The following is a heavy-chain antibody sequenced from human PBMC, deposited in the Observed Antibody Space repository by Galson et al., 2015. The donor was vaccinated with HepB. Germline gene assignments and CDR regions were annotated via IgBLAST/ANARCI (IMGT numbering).Heavy chain of an antibody. V-gene: IGHV3-21*01. D-gene: IGHD6-13*01. CDR2: ISSNSGRV. CDR3: ATSRGSSAWNFDS. J-gene: IGHJ4*02. CDR1: GVTFSNFV. Sequence: ALRLSGAASGVTFSNFVMSWVRQAPGKGLEGVSSISSNSGRVQHADSLKGRFTISRDTAKNSLFLQMNSLRVEDTALYYCATSRGSSAWNFDSWGQGTLVTVSS.